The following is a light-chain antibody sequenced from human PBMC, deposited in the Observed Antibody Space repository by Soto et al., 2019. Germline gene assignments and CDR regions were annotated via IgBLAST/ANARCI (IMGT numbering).Light chain of an antibody. CDR2: GAS. Sequence: EIVLTQSPGTLSLSPGERATLSCRASQSVTSSHLAWYQQKPGQAPRLLIYGASTRATGIPDRFSGSGSGTDFTLTISRLEPEDFAVYYCQQYGSSPITFGQGTRLEI. J-gene: IGKJ5*01. CDR1: QSVTSSH. CDR3: QQYGSSPIT. V-gene: IGKV3-20*01.